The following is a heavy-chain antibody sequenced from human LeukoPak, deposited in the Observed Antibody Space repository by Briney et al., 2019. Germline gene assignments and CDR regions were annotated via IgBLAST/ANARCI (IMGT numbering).Heavy chain of an antibody. CDR1: RFNFSSYW. D-gene: IGHD1-26*01. Sequence: PGGSLRLSCAASRFNFSSYWMSWVRQAPGKGLEWVANINQDGGKKYYVDSVRGRFAISRDNAENSVYLQMNSLRAEDTALYYCARGGAPDNWGQGTLVTVSS. CDR2: INQDGGKK. V-gene: IGHV3-7*01. J-gene: IGHJ4*02. CDR3: ARGGAPDN.